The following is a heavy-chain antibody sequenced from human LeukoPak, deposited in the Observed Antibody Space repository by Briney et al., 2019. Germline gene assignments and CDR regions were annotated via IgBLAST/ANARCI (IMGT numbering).Heavy chain of an antibody. V-gene: IGHV3-23*01. CDR1: GFTFSSYA. D-gene: IGHD2-2*01. J-gene: IGHJ4*02. CDR2: ISCSGGST. Sequence: GGSLRLSCAASGFTFSSYAMSWVRQAPGKGLEWFSAISCSGGSTYYADSVKGRFTISRDNSKNTLYLQMNSLRAEDTAVYYCAKDSASGDRDIVVVPAAIRYWGQGTLVTVSS. CDR3: AKDSASGDRDIVVVPAAIRY.